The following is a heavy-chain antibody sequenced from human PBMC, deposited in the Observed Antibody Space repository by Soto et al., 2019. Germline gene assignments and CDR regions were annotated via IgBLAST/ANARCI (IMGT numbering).Heavy chain of an antibody. Sequence: ASVKVSCKASGYTFTSYGISWVRQAPGQGLEWMGWISAYNGNTNYAQKLQVRVTMTTDTSTSTAYMELRSLRSDDTAVYYCARDFESSGWYYFDYWGQGTLVTVSS. CDR3: ARDFESSGWYYFDY. D-gene: IGHD6-19*01. CDR1: GYTFTSYG. CDR2: ISAYNGNT. V-gene: IGHV1-18*01. J-gene: IGHJ4*02.